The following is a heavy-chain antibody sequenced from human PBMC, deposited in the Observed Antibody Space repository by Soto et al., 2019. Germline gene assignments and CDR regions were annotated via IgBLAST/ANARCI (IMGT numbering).Heavy chain of an antibody. CDR1: GGSISSGDYY. J-gene: IGHJ3*02. V-gene: IGHV4-30-4*01. CDR3: ARGLPAVVAVRSGAFDI. CDR2: IYYSGST. Sequence: PSETLSLTGTVSGGSISSGDYYWSWIRQPPGKGLEWIGYIYYSGSTYYNPSLKSRVTISVDTSKNQFSLKLSSVTAADTAVYYCARGLPAVVAVRSGAFDIWGQGTMVTVSS. D-gene: IGHD2-15*01.